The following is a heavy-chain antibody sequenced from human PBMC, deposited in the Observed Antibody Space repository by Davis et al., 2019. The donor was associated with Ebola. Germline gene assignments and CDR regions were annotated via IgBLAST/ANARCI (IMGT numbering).Heavy chain of an antibody. V-gene: IGHV3-11*04. Sequence: PGGSLRLSCAASGFTFSDSYMTWIRQAPGKGLEWVSYISSSGSTIYYTDSVKGRFTISRDNAKNSLYLQMNSLRDEDTAVYYCARGDRIDDYFEYWGQGALVTVSS. CDR3: ARGDRIDDYFEY. CDR2: ISSSGSTI. J-gene: IGHJ4*02. CDR1: GFTFSDSY.